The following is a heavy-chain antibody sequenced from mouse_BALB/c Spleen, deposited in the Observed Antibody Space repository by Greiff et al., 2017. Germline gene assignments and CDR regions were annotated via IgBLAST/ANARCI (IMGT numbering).Heavy chain of an antibody. Sequence: QVQLKQSGAELVRPGVSVKISCKGSGYTFTDYAMHWVKQSHAKSLEWIGVISTYYGDASYNQKFKGKATMTVDKSSSTAYMELARLTSEDSAIYYCARSEPLDYWGQGTTLTVSS. J-gene: IGHJ2*01. CDR3: ARSEPLDY. V-gene: IGHV1S137*01. CDR1: GYTFTDYA. CDR2: ISTYYGDA.